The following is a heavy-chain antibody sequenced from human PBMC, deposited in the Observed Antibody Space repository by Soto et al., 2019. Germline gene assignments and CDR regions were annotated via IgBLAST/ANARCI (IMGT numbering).Heavy chain of an antibody. CDR3: ARLRGLVSRGFDY. J-gene: IGHJ4*02. D-gene: IGHD3-10*01. CDR2: INHSGST. CDR1: GGSFSGYY. Sequence: SETLSLTCAVYGGSFSGYYWSWIRQPPGKGLEWIGEINHSGSTNYNPSLKSRVTISVDTSKNQFSLKLSSVTAADTAVYYCARLRGLVSRGFDYWGQGSLVTVSS. V-gene: IGHV4-34*01.